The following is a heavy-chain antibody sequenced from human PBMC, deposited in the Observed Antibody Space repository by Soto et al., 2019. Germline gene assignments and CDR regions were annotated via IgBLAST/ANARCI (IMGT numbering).Heavy chain of an antibody. V-gene: IGHV1-2*04. CDR3: ARSGSYSQFFDY. CDR1: GYTFTGYY. Sequence: ASVKVSCKASGYTFTGYYMHWVRQAPGQGLEWMGWINPNSGGTNYAQKFQGWVTMTRDTSISTAYMELSRLRSEDTAVYYCARSGSYSQFFDYWGQGTLVTVSS. D-gene: IGHD1-26*01. CDR2: INPNSGGT. J-gene: IGHJ4*02.